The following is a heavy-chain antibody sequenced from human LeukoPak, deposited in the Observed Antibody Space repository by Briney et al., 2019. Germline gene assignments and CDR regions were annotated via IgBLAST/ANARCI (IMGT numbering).Heavy chain of an antibody. CDR1: GFTFSSYG. V-gene: IGHV3-30*02. CDR2: IRYDGSNK. D-gene: IGHD7-27*01. Sequence: TGGSLRLSCAASGFTFSSYGMHWVRQAPGKGLEWVAFIRYDGSNKYYADSVKGRFTISRDNSKNTLYLQMNSLRAEDTAVYYCAKELTGDRTYFDYWGQGTLVTVSS. J-gene: IGHJ4*02. CDR3: AKELTGDRTYFDY.